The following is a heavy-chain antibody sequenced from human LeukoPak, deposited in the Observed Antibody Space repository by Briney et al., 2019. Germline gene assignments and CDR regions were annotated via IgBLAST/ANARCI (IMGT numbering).Heavy chain of an antibody. CDR3: ARGAAAGRYYYYYMDV. D-gene: IGHD6-13*01. CDR2: INPNSGGT. Sequence: GASVKVSCKASGYTFTGYYMHWVRQAPGQGLEWMGWINPNSGGTNYAQKFQGRVTMTRDTSISTAYMELSRLRSDDTAVYYCARGAAAGRYYYYYMDVWGKGTTVTVSS. CDR1: GYTFTGYY. V-gene: IGHV1-2*02. J-gene: IGHJ6*03.